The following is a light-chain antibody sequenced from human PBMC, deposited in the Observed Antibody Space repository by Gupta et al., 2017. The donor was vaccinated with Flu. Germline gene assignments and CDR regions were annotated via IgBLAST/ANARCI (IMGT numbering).Light chain of an antibody. CDR1: SSNIESNA. CDR3: AAWDDRMNGLI. CDR2: SNN. V-gene: IGLV1-44*01. Sequence: RVTISCSGSSSNIESNAVNWHQQLTGAAPKLLIYSNNQRPSGVPDRFSGSKSGTSASLALXGXQSEDEXDYYCAAWDDRMNGLIFGGGTKLTVL. J-gene: IGLJ2*01.